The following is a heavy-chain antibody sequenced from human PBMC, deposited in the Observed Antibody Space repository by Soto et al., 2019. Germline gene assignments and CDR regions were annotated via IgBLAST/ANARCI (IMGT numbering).Heavy chain of an antibody. CDR2: IIPILGIA. Sequence: QVQLVQSGAEVKMPGSSVKVSCKASGGTFSSYTISWVRQAPGQGLEWMGRIIPILGIANYAQKFQGRVTITADKSTSTAYMELSSLRSEDTAVYYCASQSYGDYGFDYWGQGTLVTVSS. CDR1: GGTFSSYT. V-gene: IGHV1-69*02. D-gene: IGHD4-17*01. CDR3: ASQSYGDYGFDY. J-gene: IGHJ4*02.